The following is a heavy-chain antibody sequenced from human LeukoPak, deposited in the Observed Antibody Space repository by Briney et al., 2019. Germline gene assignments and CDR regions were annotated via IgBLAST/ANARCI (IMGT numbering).Heavy chain of an antibody. V-gene: IGHV1-69*13. CDR2: FDPEDGET. J-gene: IGHJ5*02. CDR3: AGVGATTSTEFDP. D-gene: IGHD1-26*01. CDR1: GYTFTSYG. Sequence: ASVKVSCKASGYTFTSYGISWVRQAPGKGLEWMGGFDPEDGETIYAQKFQGKVTITADVSTRTAYMELSSLKSEDTAVYYCAGVGATTSTEFDPWGQGTLVTVSS.